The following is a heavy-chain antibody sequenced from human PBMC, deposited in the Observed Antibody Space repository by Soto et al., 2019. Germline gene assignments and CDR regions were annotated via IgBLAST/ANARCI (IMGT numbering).Heavy chain of an antibody. CDR2: IYYSGST. J-gene: IGHJ6*02. D-gene: IGHD2-2*01. CDR3: ARGGGYCSSTSCYYYYGMGV. V-gene: IGHV4-59*01. CDR1: GGSIGSYY. Sequence: SETLSLTCTVSGGSIGSYYWSWIRQPPGKGLEWIGYIYYSGSTNYNPSLKSRVTISVDTSKNQFSLKLSSVTAADTAVYYCARGGGYCSSTSCYYYYGMGVWGQGTTVTVSS.